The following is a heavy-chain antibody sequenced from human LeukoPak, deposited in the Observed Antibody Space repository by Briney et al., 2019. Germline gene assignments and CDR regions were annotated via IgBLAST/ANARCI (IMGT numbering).Heavy chain of an antibody. CDR1: GGSISSYY. CDR3: ARAVEKSDVSGFDP. Sequence: SETLSLTCTVSGGSISSYYWSWIRQPPGKGLEWIGYIYYSGSTNYNPSLKSRVTISVDTSKNQFSLKLTSVTAADTAVYYCARAVEKSDVSGFDPWGQGTLVTVSS. J-gene: IGHJ5*02. V-gene: IGHV4-59*12. CDR2: IYYSGST.